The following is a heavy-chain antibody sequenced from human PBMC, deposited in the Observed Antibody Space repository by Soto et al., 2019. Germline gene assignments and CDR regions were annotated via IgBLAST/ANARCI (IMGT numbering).Heavy chain of an antibody. V-gene: IGHV5-51*01. D-gene: IGHD2-2*01. CDR3: ARQYCTSSRCYGYYYYYYMDV. Sequence: PGESLKISCKGSGYSFTNYWIGWVRQMPGRGLEWMGIIYPGDSDTRYSPSFQGRVTISADKSISTAYLQWSSLEASDTAMYYCARQYCTSSRCYGYYYYYYMDVWGKGTTVTVSS. J-gene: IGHJ6*03. CDR2: IYPGDSDT. CDR1: GYSFTNYW.